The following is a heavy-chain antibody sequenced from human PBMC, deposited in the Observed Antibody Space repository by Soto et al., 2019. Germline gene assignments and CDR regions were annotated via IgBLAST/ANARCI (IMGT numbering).Heavy chain of an antibody. CDR1: GFTCSRYS. Sequence: EVQLVESGGGLVQPGGSLRLSCAASGFTCSRYSMNWVRQAPGKGLEWVSYISSSSSTIYYADSVKGRFTISRDNAKNSLYLHMNSLRDEYTAVYYCAREYQLAYGMDVWGQVTTVTVS. V-gene: IGHV3-48*02. CDR3: AREYQLAYGMDV. D-gene: IGHD3-10*01. J-gene: IGHJ6*02. CDR2: ISSSSSTI.